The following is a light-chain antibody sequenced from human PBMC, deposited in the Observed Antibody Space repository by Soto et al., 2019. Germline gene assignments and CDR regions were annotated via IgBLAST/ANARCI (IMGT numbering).Light chain of an antibody. Sequence: EIVLTQSPGTLSLSPGERATLSCRASQSVSSSYLAWYQQKPGQAPRLLIYGASSRATGIPDRFSGSGSGTDFTLTISRLEPEDFATYHCQQSYSAPLTFGQGTKVEIK. CDR2: GAS. CDR3: QQSYSAPLT. J-gene: IGKJ1*01. CDR1: QSVSSSY. V-gene: IGKV3-20*01.